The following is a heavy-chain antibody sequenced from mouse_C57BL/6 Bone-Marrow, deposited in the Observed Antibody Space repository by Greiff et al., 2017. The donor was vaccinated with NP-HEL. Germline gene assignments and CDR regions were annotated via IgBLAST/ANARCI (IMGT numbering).Heavy chain of an antibody. CDR2: IDPETGGT. CDR3: TRFYYYGSRGYFDY. V-gene: IGHV1-15*01. CDR1: GYTFTDYE. J-gene: IGHJ2*01. Sequence: QVQLQQSGAELVRPGASVTLSCKASGYTFTDYEMHWVKQTPVHGLEWIGAIDPETGGTAYNQKFKGKAILTADKSSSTAYRGLRSLTSEDSAVYYCTRFYYYGSRGYFDYWGQGTTLTVSS. D-gene: IGHD1-1*01.